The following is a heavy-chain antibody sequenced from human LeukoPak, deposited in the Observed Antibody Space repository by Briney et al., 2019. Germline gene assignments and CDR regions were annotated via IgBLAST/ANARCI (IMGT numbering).Heavy chain of an antibody. CDR1: GFTVSSNY. CDR2: IYSGGST. Sequence: GGSLRLSCAASGFTVSSNYMSWVRQAPGKGLEWVSGIYSGGSTYYADSVKGRFTISRDNSKNTLYLQMNSLRAEDTAVYYCAELGITMIGGVWGKGTTVTISS. V-gene: IGHV3-53*01. J-gene: IGHJ6*04. D-gene: IGHD3-10*02. CDR3: AELGITMIGGV.